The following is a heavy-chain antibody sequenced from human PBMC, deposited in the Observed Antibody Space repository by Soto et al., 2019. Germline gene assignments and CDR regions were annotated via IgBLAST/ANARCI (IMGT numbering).Heavy chain of an antibody. J-gene: IGHJ1*01. CDR2: INPSGDTT. V-gene: IGHV1-46*01. CDR3: VRGDYCRGGNCYSEHMF. Sequence: ASVKVSCKASGYTFSIYYMHWVRQAPGQGLEWMGIINPSGDTTTYAQKFQGRVSMTRDTSTSTVFMGLSSLRSDDTAMYYCVRGDYCRGGNCYSEHMFWGQGTLVTVSS. CDR1: GYTFSIYY. D-gene: IGHD2-15*01.